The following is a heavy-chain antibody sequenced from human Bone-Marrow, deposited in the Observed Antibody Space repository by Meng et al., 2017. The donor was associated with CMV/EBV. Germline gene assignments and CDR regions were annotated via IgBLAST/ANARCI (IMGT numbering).Heavy chain of an antibody. Sequence: ASVKVSCKASGYTFTGYYMHWVRQAPGQGLEWMGWINPNSGGTNYAQKFQGRVTMTRDTSISTAYMELSRLRSDDTAVYYCARRLVREYYFDYWGQGTRVTCSS. D-gene: IGHD6-19*01. CDR1: GYTFTGYY. CDR3: ARRLVREYYFDY. CDR2: INPNSGGT. J-gene: IGHJ4*02. V-gene: IGHV1-2*02.